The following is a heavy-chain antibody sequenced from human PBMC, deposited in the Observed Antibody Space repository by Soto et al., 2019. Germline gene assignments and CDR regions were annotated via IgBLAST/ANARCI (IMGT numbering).Heavy chain of an antibody. CDR2: IYYSGST. D-gene: IGHD3-9*01. Sequence: SETLSLTCTVSGGSISSSGYYWGWIRQPPGKGLEWIGYIYYSGSTNYNPSLKSRVTISVDTSKNQFSLKLSSVTAADTAVYYCARTRYFDWLLIDYWGQGTLVTVSS. V-gene: IGHV4-61*05. CDR1: GGSISSSGYY. J-gene: IGHJ4*02. CDR3: ARTRYFDWLLIDY.